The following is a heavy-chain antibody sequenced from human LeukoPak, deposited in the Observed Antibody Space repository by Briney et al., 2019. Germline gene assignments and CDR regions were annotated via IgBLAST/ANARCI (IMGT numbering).Heavy chain of an antibody. D-gene: IGHD2-8*01. V-gene: IGHV4-59*01. Sequence: SETLSLTCTVSGGSISSYYWSWIRQPPGKGLEWIGYIYYSGSTNYNPSLKSRVTISVDTSKNQFSLKLSSVTAADTAVYYCARINEERYYYMDVWGKGTTVTVSS. CDR3: ARINEERYYYMDV. CDR2: IYYSGST. J-gene: IGHJ6*03. CDR1: GGSISSYY.